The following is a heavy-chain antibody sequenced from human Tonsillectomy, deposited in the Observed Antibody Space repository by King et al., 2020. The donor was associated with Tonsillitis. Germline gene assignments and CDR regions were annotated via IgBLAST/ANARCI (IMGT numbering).Heavy chain of an antibody. CDR1: GGSFSDYY. D-gene: IGHD3-10*01. J-gene: IGHJ4*02. Sequence: QVQLQQWGAGLLKPSETLSLTCAVYGGSFSDYYWSWIRQPPGKGLEWIGEINHSGSTNYHPSLKSRVTLSVDTSKKQFSLNLNSVTAADTAVYYCAGDIGYFDFWGQGILVTVSS. CDR2: INHSGST. V-gene: IGHV4-34*01. CDR3: AGDIGYFDF.